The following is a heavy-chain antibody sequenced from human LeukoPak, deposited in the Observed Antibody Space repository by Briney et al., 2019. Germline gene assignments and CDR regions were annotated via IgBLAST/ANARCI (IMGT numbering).Heavy chain of an antibody. CDR2: IYYTGRT. CDR1: GGSISYYY. D-gene: IGHD3-9*01. J-gene: IGHJ5*02. CDR3: ARGGTYNDILSFDP. V-gene: IGHV4-59*01. Sequence: SETLSLTCTVSGGSISYYYWTWIRQSPGKGLEWIGQIYYTGRTYYSPSLERRVTISLDTSRIQFSLIMTSVTAADTAMYYCARGGTYNDILSFDPWGQGTLVSVSS.